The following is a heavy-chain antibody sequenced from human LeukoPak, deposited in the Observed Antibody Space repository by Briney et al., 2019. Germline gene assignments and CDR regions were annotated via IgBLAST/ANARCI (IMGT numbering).Heavy chain of an antibody. Sequence: SETLSLTCTVSGGSISSYYWGWIRQPPGKGLEWIGSIYYSGSTYYNPSLKSRVTISVDTSKNQFSLKLSSVTAADTAVYYCARRVAYCGGDCYANWFDPWGQGTLVTVSS. V-gene: IGHV4-39*07. J-gene: IGHJ5*02. CDR3: ARRVAYCGGDCYANWFDP. CDR2: IYYSGST. CDR1: GGSISSYY. D-gene: IGHD2-21*02.